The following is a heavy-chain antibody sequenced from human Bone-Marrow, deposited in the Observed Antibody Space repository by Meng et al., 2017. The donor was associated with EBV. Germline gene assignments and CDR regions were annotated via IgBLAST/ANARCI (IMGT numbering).Heavy chain of an antibody. CDR2: TYYRSKWYN. CDR1: GDSGSSNSAA. D-gene: IGHD3-10*01. CDR3: ARDRGIRHRGYYYYGMDV. Sequence: QVQLQQSGPGLVKPSQTLSLTCAISGDSGSSNSAAWNWIRQSPSRGLEWLGRTYYRSKWYNDYAVSVKSRITINPDTSKNQFSLQLNSVTPEDTAVYYCARDRGIRHRGYYYYGMDVWGQGTTVTVSS. J-gene: IGHJ6*02. V-gene: IGHV6-1*01.